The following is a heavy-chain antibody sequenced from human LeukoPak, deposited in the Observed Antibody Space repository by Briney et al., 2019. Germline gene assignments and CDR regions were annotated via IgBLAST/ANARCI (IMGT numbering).Heavy chain of an antibody. Sequence: PSETLSLTCTVSGVSFSSYYWNWIRQPPGKGLEWIGYMYYSGSTNYNPSLKSRVTISLDTSRNQFSLKLNSVTAADTAVYYCAKSNGYGLVDIWGQGTMVTVSS. CDR3: AKSNGYGLVDI. D-gene: IGHD3-10*01. J-gene: IGHJ3*02. CDR1: GVSFSSYY. CDR2: MYYSGST. V-gene: IGHV4-59*12.